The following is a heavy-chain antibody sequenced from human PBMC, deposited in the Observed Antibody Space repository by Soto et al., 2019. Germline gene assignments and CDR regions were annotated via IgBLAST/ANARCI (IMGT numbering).Heavy chain of an antibody. CDR3: ARFQYYDSSGPYLDY. D-gene: IGHD3-22*01. CDR2: IYHSGST. J-gene: IGHJ4*02. Sequence: SETLSLTCAVSGGSISSGGYSWSWIRQPPGKGLEWIGYIYHSGSTYYNPSLKSRVTISVDRSKNQFSLKLSSVTAADTAVYYCARFQYYDSSGPYLDYWGQGTLVTVSS. V-gene: IGHV4-30-2*01. CDR1: GGSISSGGYS.